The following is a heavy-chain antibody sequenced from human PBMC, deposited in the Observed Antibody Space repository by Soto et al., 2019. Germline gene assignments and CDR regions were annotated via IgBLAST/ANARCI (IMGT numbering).Heavy chain of an antibody. CDR3: PPRLVATTSD. D-gene: IGHD1-26*01. J-gene: IGHJ4*02. V-gene: IGHV3-72*01. CDR1: GFTFSDHY. CDR2: TRTKANSYST. Sequence: EVQLVESGGGLVQPGGSLRLSCAASGFTFSDHYMDWVRQAPGKGLEWVGRTRTKANSYSTDYAASVKGRFTISRDDSKKSLYLQMTSRKTEDPAVYYCPPRLVATTSDWGQGALVTVSS.